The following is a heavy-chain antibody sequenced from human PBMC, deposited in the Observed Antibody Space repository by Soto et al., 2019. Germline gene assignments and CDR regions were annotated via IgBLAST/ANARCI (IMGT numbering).Heavy chain of an antibody. D-gene: IGHD3-22*01. CDR2: ISGSGGST. V-gene: IGHV3-23*01. CDR3: AKGPLVVITTMCWFDP. Sequence: EVQLLESGGGLVQPGGSLRLSCAASGFTFSSYAMSWVRQAPGKGLEWVLAISGSGGSTYYAASVKGRFTISRDNSKNTLYLQMNSLRTEDTTVYYGAKGPLVVITTMCWFDPWCQGTLVTVSS. J-gene: IGHJ5*02. CDR1: GFTFSSYA.